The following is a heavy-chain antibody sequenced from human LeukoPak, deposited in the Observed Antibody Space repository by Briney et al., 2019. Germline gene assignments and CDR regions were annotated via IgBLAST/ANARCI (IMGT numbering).Heavy chain of an antibody. V-gene: IGHV3-64*01. CDR3: ARVRVRGVIITPSPFDY. CDR1: GFTFSSYA. D-gene: IGHD3-10*01. J-gene: IGHJ4*02. Sequence: GGSLRLSCAASGFTFSSYAMHWVRQAPGKGLEYVSAISSNGGSTYYANSVKGRFTISRDNSKNTLYLQMGSLRAEDTAVYYCARVRVRGVIITPSPFDYWGQGTLVTVSS. CDR2: ISSNGGST.